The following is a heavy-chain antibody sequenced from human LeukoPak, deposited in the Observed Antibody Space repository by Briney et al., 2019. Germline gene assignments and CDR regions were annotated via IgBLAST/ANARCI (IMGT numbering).Heavy chain of an antibody. J-gene: IGHJ4*02. CDR2: IYYSGST. V-gene: IGHV4-39*07. Sequence: SETLSLTCTVSGGSISSSSYYWGWIRQPPGKGLEWIGSIYYSGSTYYNPSLKSRVTISVDTSKNQFSLKLSSVTAADTAVYYCATLALYGAGLPWFDYWGQGALVTVSS. CDR3: ATLALYGAGLPWFDY. CDR1: GGSISSSSYY. D-gene: IGHD3-10*01.